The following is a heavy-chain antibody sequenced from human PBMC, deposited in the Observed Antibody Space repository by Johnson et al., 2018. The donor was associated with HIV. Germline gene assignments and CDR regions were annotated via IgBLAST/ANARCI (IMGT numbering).Heavy chain of an antibody. CDR3: AKGTIFGVVTSRGAFDI. V-gene: IGHV3-30*04. J-gene: IGHJ3*02. Sequence: VQLVESGGGVVQPGRSLRLSCAASGFTVTNYAMHWVRQAPGNGLEWVAVTSYDGTNKYNADSVKGRFTISRDNSKNTLYLQMNSLRAEDTALYYCAKGTIFGVVTSRGAFDIWDQGTMVTVSS. CDR2: TSYDGTNK. CDR1: GFTVTNYA. D-gene: IGHD3-3*01.